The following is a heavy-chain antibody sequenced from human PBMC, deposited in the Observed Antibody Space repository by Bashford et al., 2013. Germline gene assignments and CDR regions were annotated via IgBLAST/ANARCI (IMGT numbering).Heavy chain of an antibody. CDR3: ARGGYRYAYDY. J-gene: IGHJ4*01. V-gene: IGHV1-2*02. D-gene: IGHD5-18*01. Sequence: WVRQAPRTRDVEWMAWINPNSGGTNYAQRFQGRVTVTRDTSISTTYMELSGLNSDDTAVYSCARGGYRYAYDYWG. CDR2: INPNSGGT.